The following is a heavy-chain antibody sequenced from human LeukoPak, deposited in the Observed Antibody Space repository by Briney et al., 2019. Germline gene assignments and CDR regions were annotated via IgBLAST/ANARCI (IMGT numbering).Heavy chain of an antibody. CDR1: GFTFNNYV. CDR2: NSSRSDIV. Sequence: GSLRLSCGVSGFTFNNYVMNWVRQAPGKGLEWISYNSSRSDIVLYAASVKGRFTISRDNAKSSVFLQMNSLRAEDTAFYYCVRGPRQGWQLDYWGQGALVTVSS. D-gene: IGHD5-24*01. J-gene: IGHJ4*02. V-gene: IGHV3-48*04. CDR3: VRGPRQGWQLDY.